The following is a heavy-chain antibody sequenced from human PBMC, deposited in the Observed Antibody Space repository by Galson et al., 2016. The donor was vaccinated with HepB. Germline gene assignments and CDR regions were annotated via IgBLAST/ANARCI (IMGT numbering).Heavy chain of an antibody. D-gene: IGHD3-10*01. J-gene: IGHJ4*02. CDR3: ARPTYYYGSGSWYFFDY. V-gene: IGHV1-18*04. CDR2: ISAYNAYT. Sequence: SVKVSCKASGYTFTSYGIIWVRQAPGQGLEWMGWISAYNAYTNYAQNLQGRVTMTIDTFTDTAYMELRSLRSDDTAVYYCARPTYYYGSGSWYFFDYWGQGTLVTVSS. CDR1: GYTFTSYG.